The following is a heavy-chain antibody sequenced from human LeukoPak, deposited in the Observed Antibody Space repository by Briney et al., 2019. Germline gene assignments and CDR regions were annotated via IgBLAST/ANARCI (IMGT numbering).Heavy chain of an antibody. Sequence: GASVKVSCKASGYTFTSYGIGWVRQAPGQGLEWMGWINPNSGGTNYAQKFQGRVTMTRDTSISTAYMELSRLRSDDTAVYYCARDCSNSSSWFDYWGQGTLVTVSS. V-gene: IGHV1-2*02. J-gene: IGHJ4*02. D-gene: IGHD6-13*01. CDR2: INPNSGGT. CDR3: ARDCSNSSSWFDY. CDR1: GYTFTSYG.